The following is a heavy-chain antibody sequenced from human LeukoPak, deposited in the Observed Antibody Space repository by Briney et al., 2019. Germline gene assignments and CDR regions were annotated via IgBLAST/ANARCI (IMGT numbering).Heavy chain of an antibody. CDR3: ARGRVVTLPYNWFDP. CDR1: GFTVSSNY. CDR2: IWYDGSNK. J-gene: IGHJ5*02. D-gene: IGHD3-3*01. Sequence: GGSLRLSCAASGFTVSSNYMSWVRQAPGKGLEWVAVIWYDGSNKYYADSVKGRFTISRDNSKNTLYLQMNSLRAEDTAVYYCARGRVVTLPYNWFDPWGQGTLVTVSS. V-gene: IGHV3-33*08.